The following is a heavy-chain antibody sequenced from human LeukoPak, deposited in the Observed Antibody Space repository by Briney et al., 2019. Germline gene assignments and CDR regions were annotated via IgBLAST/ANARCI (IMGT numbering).Heavy chain of an antibody. J-gene: IGHJ4*02. D-gene: IGHD3-22*01. V-gene: IGHV1-18*01. Sequence: GASVKVSCKASGYTFTSYGISWVRQAPGQGLEWMGWISAYNGNTNYAQKFQGRVTMTTDTSTSTADMELRSLRSDDTAVYYCARDPTPYMIVVLIPEYWGQGTLVTVSS. CDR1: GYTFTSYG. CDR3: ARDPTPYMIVVLIPEY. CDR2: ISAYNGNT.